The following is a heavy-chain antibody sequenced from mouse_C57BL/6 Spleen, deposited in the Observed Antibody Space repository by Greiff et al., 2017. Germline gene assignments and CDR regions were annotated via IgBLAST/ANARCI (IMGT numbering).Heavy chain of an antibody. CDR1: GYTFTSYW. Sequence: QVQLQQPGTELVTPGASVKLSCKASGYTFTSYWMHWVKPRPGQGLEWIGIITPSNGGTTYTETFKSKATLTVDKSSSTAYMQLSSQTSEDTAVYYGARGDYNYAMDDWGQGTSVTVSA. V-gene: IGHV1-53*01. J-gene: IGHJ4*01. CDR3: ARGDYNYAMDD. D-gene: IGHD2-12*01. CDR2: ITPSNGGT.